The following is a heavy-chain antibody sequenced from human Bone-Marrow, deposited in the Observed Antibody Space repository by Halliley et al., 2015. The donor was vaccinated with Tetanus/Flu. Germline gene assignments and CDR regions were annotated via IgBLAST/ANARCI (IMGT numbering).Heavy chain of an antibody. Sequence: LVQPSQTLSLTCAISGDSVSSYSAAWNWIRQSPSRGLEWLGRTYSRSKWYTDYAVSVKSRMTINPDTSKNQFSLQLNSVTPEDTAVYYCARELRARGRGGSPTWYFDYWGQGTLVTVSS. CDR3: ARELRARGRGGSPTWYFDY. J-gene: IGHJ4*02. D-gene: IGHD2-15*01. V-gene: IGHV6-1*01. CDR1: GDSVSSYSAA. CDR2: TYSRSKWYT.